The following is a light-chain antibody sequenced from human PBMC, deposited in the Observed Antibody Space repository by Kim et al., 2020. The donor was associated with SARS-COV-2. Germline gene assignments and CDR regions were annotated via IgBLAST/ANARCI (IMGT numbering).Light chain of an antibody. V-gene: IGLV3-19*01. CDR1: SLRSYY. Sequence: ALGQTVRITCQGDSLRSYYASWYQQKPGQAPVLVIYGKNNRPSGIPDRFSGSSSGDTASLTITGAQAEYEANYYCNSRDSSGNLLVFGTGTKVTVL. CDR3: NSRDSSGNLLV. J-gene: IGLJ1*01. CDR2: GKN.